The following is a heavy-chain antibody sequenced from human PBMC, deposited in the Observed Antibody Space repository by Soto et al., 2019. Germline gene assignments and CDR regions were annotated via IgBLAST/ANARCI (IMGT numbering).Heavy chain of an antibody. Sequence: QVQLQESGPGLVKPSQTLSLTCTVSGGSISSGTYYWSWIRQHPGKGLEWIGYIYYSGSTYYNPSLKSRVIISVDTSKNQFSLKLSSVTAAYTAVYYCARDQGWLRFPALDLWGQGTLVTVSS. CDR3: ARDQGWLRFPALDL. V-gene: IGHV4-31*03. D-gene: IGHD5-12*01. J-gene: IGHJ5*02. CDR2: IYYSGST. CDR1: GGSISSGTYY.